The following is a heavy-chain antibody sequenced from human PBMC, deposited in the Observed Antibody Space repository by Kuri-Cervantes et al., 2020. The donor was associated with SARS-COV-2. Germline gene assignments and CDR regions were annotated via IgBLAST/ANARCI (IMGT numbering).Heavy chain of an antibody. Sequence: SETLSLTCTVSGGSISSSSYYWGWIRQPPGKGLGWIGSIYYSGSTYYNPSLKSRVTISVDTSKNQFSLKLSSVTAADTAVYYCARQGGGFLEWSYYFDYWGQGTLVTVSS. CDR3: ARQGGGFLEWSYYFDY. J-gene: IGHJ4*02. CDR1: GGSISSSSYY. D-gene: IGHD3-3*01. V-gene: IGHV4-39*01. CDR2: IYYSGST.